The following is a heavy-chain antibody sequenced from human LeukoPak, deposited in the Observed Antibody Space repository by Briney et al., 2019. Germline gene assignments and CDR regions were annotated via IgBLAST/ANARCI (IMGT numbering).Heavy chain of an antibody. Sequence: SETLSLTCTVSGGSISSGSYYWSWIRQPPGKGLEWIGSIYHSGSTYYNPSLKSRVTISVDTSKNQFSLKLSSVTAADTAVYYCARRNPYYYYYMDVWGKGTTVTVSS. CDR3: ARRNPYYYYYMDV. CDR1: GGSISSGSYY. J-gene: IGHJ6*03. CDR2: IYHSGST. V-gene: IGHV4-39*07.